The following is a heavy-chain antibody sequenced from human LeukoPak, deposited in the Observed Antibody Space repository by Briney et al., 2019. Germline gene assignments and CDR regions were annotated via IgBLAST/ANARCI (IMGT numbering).Heavy chain of an antibody. J-gene: IGHJ4*02. V-gene: IGHV4-59*08. CDR1: GNSVSSYY. Sequence: SETLSLTCGVSGNSVSSYYWSWIRQPPGKELEWIGYGDHFGGAIYNPSLKSRVTISIDTSNNQFSLRLTSVTAADTAVYHCARLSDLYNGTYLLDSWSRGTLVTVSS. CDR2: GDHFGGA. CDR3: ARLSDLYNGTYLLDS. D-gene: IGHD1-26*01.